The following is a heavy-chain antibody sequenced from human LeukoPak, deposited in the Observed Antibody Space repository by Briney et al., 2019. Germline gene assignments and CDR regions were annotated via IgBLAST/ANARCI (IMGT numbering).Heavy chain of an antibody. J-gene: IGHJ4*02. CDR3: ARHPQKYSRNRAEGSFDY. CDR1: GGSISSSSYY. V-gene: IGHV4-39*01. D-gene: IGHD6-6*01. CDR2: IYYSGST. Sequence: SETLSLICTVSGGSISSSSYYWDWIRQPPGKGLEWIGSIYYSGSTYYNPSLKSRVTISVDTSENQFSLKLSSVTAADTAVYYCARHPQKYSRNRAEGSFDYWGQGTLVTVSS.